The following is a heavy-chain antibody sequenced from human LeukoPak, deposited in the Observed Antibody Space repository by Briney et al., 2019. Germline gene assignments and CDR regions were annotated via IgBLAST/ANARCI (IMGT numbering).Heavy chain of an antibody. CDR3: ATGQGGGQIEYYFDY. J-gene: IGHJ4*02. CDR1: GYTLTELS. Sequence: ASVKVSCKVSGYTLTELSMHWVRQAPGKGLEWMGGFDPEDGETIYAQKFQGRVTMTEDTSTDTAYMELSSLRSEDTAVYYCATGQGGGQIEYYFDYWGQGALVTVSS. V-gene: IGHV1-24*01. CDR2: FDPEDGET. D-gene: IGHD2/OR15-2a*01.